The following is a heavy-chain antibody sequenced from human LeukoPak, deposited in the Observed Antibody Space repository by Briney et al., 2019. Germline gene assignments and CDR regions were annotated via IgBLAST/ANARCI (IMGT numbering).Heavy chain of an antibody. J-gene: IGHJ6*02. CDR3: ARVAGSGWWNYYYYGMDV. V-gene: IGHV1-8*01. Sequence: GASVKVSCKASGYTFTSYDINWVRQATGHGLEWMGWMNPNSGNTGYAQKFQGRVTMTRNTSISTAYMELSSLRSEDTAVYYCARVAGSGWWNYYYYGMDVWGQGATVTVSS. CDR2: MNPNSGNT. CDR1: GYTFTSYD. D-gene: IGHD6-19*01.